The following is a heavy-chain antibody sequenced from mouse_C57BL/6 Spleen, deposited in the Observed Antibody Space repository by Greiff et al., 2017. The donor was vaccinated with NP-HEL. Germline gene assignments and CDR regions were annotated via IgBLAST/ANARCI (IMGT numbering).Heavy chain of an antibody. CDR2: IDPETGGT. J-gene: IGHJ3*01. V-gene: IGHV1-15*01. CDR3: TRKDRAWFAY. D-gene: IGHD2-14*01. Sequence: QVQLQQSGAELVRPGASVTLSCKASGYTFTDYEMHWVKQTPVHGLEWIGAIDPETGGTAYNQKFKGKAILTADKSSSTAYMELRSLTSEDSAVYYCTRKDRAWFAYWGQGTLVTVSA. CDR1: GYTFTDYE.